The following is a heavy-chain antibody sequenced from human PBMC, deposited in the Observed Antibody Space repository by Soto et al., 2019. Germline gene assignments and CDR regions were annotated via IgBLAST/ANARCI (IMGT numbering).Heavy chain of an antibody. V-gene: IGHV1-46*01. CDR3: ARGPGPIAAAGWFGFDP. CDR2: INPSGGST. J-gene: IGHJ5*02. Sequence: ASVKVSCKASGYTFTSYYMHWVRQAPGQGLEWMGIINPSGGSTSYAQKFQGRVTMTRDTSTSTVYMELSSLRSEDTAVYYCARGPGPIAAAGWFGFDPWGQGTLVTVSS. CDR1: GYTFTSYY. D-gene: IGHD6-13*01.